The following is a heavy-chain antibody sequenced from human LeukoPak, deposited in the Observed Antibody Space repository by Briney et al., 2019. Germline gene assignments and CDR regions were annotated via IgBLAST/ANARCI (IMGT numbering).Heavy chain of an antibody. J-gene: IGHJ4*02. D-gene: IGHD6-13*01. V-gene: IGHV4-30-4*01. CDR2: IYYSGST. CDR1: GGSISSGDYY. CDR3: ARNIAAAGTGSLDY. Sequence: SETLSLTCTVSGGSISSGDYYWSWIRQPPGKGLEWIGYIYYSGSTYYNPSLKSRVTISVNTSKNQFSLKLSSVTAADTAVYYCARNIAAAGTGSLDYWGQGTLVTVSS.